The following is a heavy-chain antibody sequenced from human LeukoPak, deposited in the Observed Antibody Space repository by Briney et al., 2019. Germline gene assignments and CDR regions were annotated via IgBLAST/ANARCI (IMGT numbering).Heavy chain of an antibody. V-gene: IGHV3-30-3*01. CDR2: ISHDGNSK. CDR3: AREGYSSGFAGIFDY. D-gene: IGHD6-19*01. CDR1: GFTFSSYV. Sequence: GRSLRLSCAASGFTFSSYVMRWVRQAPGKGLEWVAGISHDGNSKYYADSVKGRFTISRDNSKNTLYLEMNSLRTEDTAVCYCAREGYSSGFAGIFDYWGQGSLVTVSS. J-gene: IGHJ4*02.